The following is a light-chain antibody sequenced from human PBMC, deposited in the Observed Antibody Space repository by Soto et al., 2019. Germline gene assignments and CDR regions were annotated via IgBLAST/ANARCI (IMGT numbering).Light chain of an antibody. CDR3: QHYNYWPYT. Sequence: EIVMTQSPATLSLSPGERATLSCRASQTIDNTLAWYQRKPGQAPRLLIYDASTRATGVPARFSGSGSGTDFTLTISSLQSEDFAVYYCQHYNYWPYTFGQGPRWIS. V-gene: IGKV3-15*01. CDR1: QTIDNT. J-gene: IGKJ2*01. CDR2: DAS.